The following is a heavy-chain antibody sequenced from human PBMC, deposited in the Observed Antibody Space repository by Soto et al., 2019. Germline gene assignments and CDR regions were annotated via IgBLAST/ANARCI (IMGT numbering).Heavy chain of an antibody. J-gene: IGHJ5*02. CDR1: GGSISSYF. CDR3: AREKATQVGPRGDWLDP. D-gene: IGHD1-26*01. Sequence: SQTLYLPCTVSGGSISSYFWIWLRQPPGKGLEWIGYIYYSRSTNYNPSLKSRVTISVDTSKNQFSLKLSSVTAADTAVYYCAREKATQVGPRGDWLDPWCQGTLVTVS. CDR2: IYYSRST. V-gene: IGHV4-59*01.